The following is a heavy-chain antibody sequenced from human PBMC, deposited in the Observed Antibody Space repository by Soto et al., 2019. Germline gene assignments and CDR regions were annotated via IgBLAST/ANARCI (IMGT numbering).Heavy chain of an antibody. CDR1: GYTFTSYA. J-gene: IGHJ4*02. CDR2: INAGNGNT. CDR3: ARSDGPLGDY. Sequence: QVQLVQSGAEVKKPGASVKVSCKASGYTFTSYAMHWVRQAPGQRLEWMGWINAGNGNTIYSQKFQGRVTITRDTSARTAYMELSSLRSEDTAVYSCARSDGPLGDYWGQGTLVTVSS. D-gene: IGHD4-17*01. V-gene: IGHV1-3*01.